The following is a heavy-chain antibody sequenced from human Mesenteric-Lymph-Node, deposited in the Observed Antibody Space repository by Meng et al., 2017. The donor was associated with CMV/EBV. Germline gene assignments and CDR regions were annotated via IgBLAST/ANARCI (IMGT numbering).Heavy chain of an antibody. Sequence: GESLKISCTVSGFIVSNTYMTWIRQAPGKGLEWVSVIYADGPTYYADSLEGRFTISRDNSKNTLYLQMNSLRSEDTAVYYCARGPRGRIQMIVVAGWWFDPWGQGTLVTVSS. CDR2: IYADGPT. D-gene: IGHD3-22*01. CDR3: ARGPRGRIQMIVVAGWWFDP. J-gene: IGHJ5*02. CDR1: GFIVSNTY. V-gene: IGHV3-66*02.